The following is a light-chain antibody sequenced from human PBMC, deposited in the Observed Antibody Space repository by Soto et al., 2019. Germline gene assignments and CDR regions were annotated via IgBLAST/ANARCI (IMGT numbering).Light chain of an antibody. J-gene: IGLJ1*01. V-gene: IGLV2-8*01. CDR1: NSDVGGYNY. Sequence: QSVLTQPPSASGSPGQSVTISFPGTNSDVGGYNYVSWYQQYPGKAPKLIIYEVNERPSGVPDRFSGSKSGNTASLTVSGLQTADEADYYCSSYAGSNWYVFGTGTKVTVL. CDR2: EVN. CDR3: SSYAGSNWYV.